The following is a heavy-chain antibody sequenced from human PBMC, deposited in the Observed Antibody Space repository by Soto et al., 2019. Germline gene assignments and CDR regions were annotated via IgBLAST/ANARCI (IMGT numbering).Heavy chain of an antibody. CDR3: AKESDSSGSPVDY. Sequence: GESLKISCAASGFTFSSYAMSWVRQAPGKGLEWVSAISGSGGSTYYADSVKGRFTISRDNSKNTLYLQMNSLRAEDTAVYYCAKESDSSGSPVDYWGQGTLVTVSS. CDR1: GFTFSSYA. J-gene: IGHJ4*02. CDR2: ISGSGGST. V-gene: IGHV3-23*01. D-gene: IGHD1-26*01.